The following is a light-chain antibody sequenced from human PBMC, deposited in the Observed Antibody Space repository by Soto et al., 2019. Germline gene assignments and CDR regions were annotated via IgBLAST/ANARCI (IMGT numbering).Light chain of an antibody. CDR3: QQHGISHIT. CDR2: GAS. CDR1: QSIKNNQ. J-gene: IGKJ5*01. V-gene: IGKV3-20*01. Sequence: FTQTPGTLSLSPGERATLSCRASQSIKNNQLAWDKQTPGQAPRLLIYGASSRATGIPDRFSGSGSGTDFTLTISRLEPEDFAVYYCQQHGISHITFGQGTRLEIK.